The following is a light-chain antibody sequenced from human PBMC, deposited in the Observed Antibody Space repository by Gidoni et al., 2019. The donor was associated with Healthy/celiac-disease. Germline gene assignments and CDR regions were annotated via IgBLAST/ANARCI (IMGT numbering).Light chain of an antibody. CDR1: SSNIGSNY. CDR2: SNN. Sequence: SCSGSSSNIGSNYVNGYQQLPGTAPKLLIYSNNQRPSGVPDRFSGSKSGTSASLAIGGLRSEDEADYYCAAWDDSLSCVVFGGGTKLTVL. J-gene: IGLJ2*01. V-gene: IGLV1-47*02. CDR3: AAWDDSLSCVV.